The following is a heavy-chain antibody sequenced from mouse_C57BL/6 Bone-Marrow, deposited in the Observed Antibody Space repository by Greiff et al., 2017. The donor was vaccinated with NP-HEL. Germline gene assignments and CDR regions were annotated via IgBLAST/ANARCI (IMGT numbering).Heavy chain of an antibody. CDR2: ISSGGDYI. CDR3: TRDRGHYGSSYSAWFAY. V-gene: IGHV5-9-1*02. J-gene: IGHJ3*01. Sequence: DVQLVESGEGLVKPGGSLKLSCAASGFTFSSYAMSWVRQTPEKRLEWVAYISSGGDYIYYADTVKGRFTISRDNARNTLYLQMSSLKSEDTAMYYCTRDRGHYGSSYSAWFAYWGQGTLVTVSA. D-gene: IGHD1-1*01. CDR1: GFTFSSYA.